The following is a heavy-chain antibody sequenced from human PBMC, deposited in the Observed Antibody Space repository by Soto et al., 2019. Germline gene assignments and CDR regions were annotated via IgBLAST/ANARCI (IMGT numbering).Heavy chain of an antibody. CDR3: ASFRPGYYDSSGTFDY. CDR1: GFTFDDYG. J-gene: IGHJ4*02. CDR2: INWNGGST. Sequence: GGSLRLSCAASGFTFDDYGMSWVRQAPGKGLEWVSGINWNGGSTGYADSVKGRFTISRDNAKNSLYLQMNSLRAEDTALYYCASFRPGYYDSSGTFDYWGQGTLVTVSS. V-gene: IGHV3-20*04. D-gene: IGHD3-22*01.